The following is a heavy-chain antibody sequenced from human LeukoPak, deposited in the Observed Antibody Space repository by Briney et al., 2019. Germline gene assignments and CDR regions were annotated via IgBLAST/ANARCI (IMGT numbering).Heavy chain of an antibody. D-gene: IGHD3-22*01. Sequence: PGGSLRLSCAASGFTFSSHLMSWVRQAPGKGLEWVANIKQDASDKYYVDSVKGRFTISRDNARNSLYLRMNSLRAEDTAVYFCARHSNKYDYDSSGHYRSFDYWGQGTLVTVSS. J-gene: IGHJ4*02. V-gene: IGHV3-7*01. CDR1: GFTFSSHL. CDR2: IKQDASDK. CDR3: ARHSNKYDYDSSGHYRSFDY.